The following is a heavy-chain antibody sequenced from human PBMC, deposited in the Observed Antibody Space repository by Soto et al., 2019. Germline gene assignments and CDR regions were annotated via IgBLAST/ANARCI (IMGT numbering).Heavy chain of an antibody. D-gene: IGHD5-18*01. CDR1: GFTFSTYG. CDR3: SGVGYSYGYDALEI. Sequence: VQLVESGGGVVQPGRSLRLSCAASGFTFSTYGMHWVRQAPGKGLEWVAVIWYDGSNKYYADSVKGRFTISRDNSETTLYLQMNGLRAEDTAVYYCSGVGYSYGYDALEIWGQGTMVTVSS. CDR2: IWYDGSNK. V-gene: IGHV3-33*01. J-gene: IGHJ3*02.